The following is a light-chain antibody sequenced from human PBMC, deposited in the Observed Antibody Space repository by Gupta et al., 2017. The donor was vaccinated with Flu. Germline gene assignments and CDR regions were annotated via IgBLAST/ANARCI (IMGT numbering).Light chain of an antibody. Sequence: DIVMTQSPDSLAVSLGERAIISCKSSQSILYRSTNKNYLAWYQQRPGQPPKLLIYWASARQSGVPERFSGGGSATDFTLTISSLQAEDVAVYYCQQDYNTPLTFGHGTRVEVK. CDR2: WAS. V-gene: IGKV4-1*01. CDR1: QSILYRSTNKNY. J-gene: IGKJ3*01. CDR3: QQDYNTPLT.